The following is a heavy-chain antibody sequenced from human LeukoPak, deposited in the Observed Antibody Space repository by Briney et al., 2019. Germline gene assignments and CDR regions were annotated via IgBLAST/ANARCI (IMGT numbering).Heavy chain of an antibody. D-gene: IGHD3-9*01. CDR1: GGTFSSYG. J-gene: IGHJ4*02. V-gene: IGHV1-69*13. CDR3: ARVGERYYDILTGSLPPDY. Sequence: ASVKVSCKASGGTFSSYGISWVRQAPGQGLEWMGGIIPIFGTANYAQKFQGRVTITADESTSTAYMELSSLRSEDTAVYYCARVGERYYDILTGSLPPDYWGQGTLVTVSS. CDR2: IIPIFGTA.